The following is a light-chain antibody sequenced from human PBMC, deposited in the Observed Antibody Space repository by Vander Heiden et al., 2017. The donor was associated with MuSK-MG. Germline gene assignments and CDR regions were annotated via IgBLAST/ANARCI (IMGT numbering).Light chain of an antibody. CDR3: QQECSSPWT. CDR2: GAS. CDR1: QSVSSSY. Sequence: EIVLTQSPGTLSLSPGERATLSCRASQSVSSSYLAWYQQKPGQAPRLLIYGASSSSTGIPDTFSGSGSGTDFTLTIIRLEPEDFAVYYCQQECSSPWTFGQGTKVEIK. J-gene: IGKJ1*01. V-gene: IGKV3-20*01.